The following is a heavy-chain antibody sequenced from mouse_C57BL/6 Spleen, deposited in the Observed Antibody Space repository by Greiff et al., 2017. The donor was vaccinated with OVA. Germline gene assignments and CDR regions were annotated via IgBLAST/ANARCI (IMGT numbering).Heavy chain of an antibody. Sequence: QVQLQQSGAELVRPGTSVKVSCKASGYAFTNYLIEWVKQRPGQGLEWIGVINPGSGGTNYNEKFKGKATLTADKSSSTAYMQLSSLTSEDSAVYFCARDYYGSLYYFDYWGQGTTLTVSS. V-gene: IGHV1-54*01. CDR3: ARDYYGSLYYFDY. D-gene: IGHD1-1*01. CDR1: GYAFTNYL. J-gene: IGHJ2*01. CDR2: INPGSGGT.